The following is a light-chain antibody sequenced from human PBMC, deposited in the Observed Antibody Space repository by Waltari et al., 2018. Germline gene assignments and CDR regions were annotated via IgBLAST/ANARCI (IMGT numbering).Light chain of an antibody. CDR2: DAS. V-gene: IGKV3-11*01. Sequence: EIVLTQSPATLPLSPGERATLSCRASQSVSRYLAWYQQKPGQAPRLLIYDASNRATGIPARFSGSGSGTDFTLTISSLEPEDSAVYYCQQRSIWPPLTFGGGTKVEIK. J-gene: IGKJ4*01. CDR1: QSVSRY. CDR3: QQRSIWPPLT.